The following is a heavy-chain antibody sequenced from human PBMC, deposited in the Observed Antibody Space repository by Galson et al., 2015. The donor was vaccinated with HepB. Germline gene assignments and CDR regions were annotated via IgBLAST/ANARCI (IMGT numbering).Heavy chain of an antibody. J-gene: IGHJ5*02. D-gene: IGHD4-17*01. V-gene: IGHV1-69*13. CDR2: IIPIFGTA. CDR3: ARGEDRDYGDRFDP. CDR1: GGTFSRYA. Sequence: SVKVSCKASGGTFSRYAISWVRQAPGQGLEWMGGIIPIFGTANYAQKFQGRVTITADESTSTAYMELSSLRSEDTAVYYCARGEDRDYGDRFDPWGQGTLVTVSS.